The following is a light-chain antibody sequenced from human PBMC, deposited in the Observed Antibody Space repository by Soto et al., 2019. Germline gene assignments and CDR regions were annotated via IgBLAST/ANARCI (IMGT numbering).Light chain of an antibody. CDR3: QSCDSSLSGSGV. V-gene: IGLV1-40*01. CDR1: SSNIGAGYD. J-gene: IGLJ1*01. CDR2: RNS. Sequence: QSVLTQPPSVSGAPGQRVTISCTGSSSNIGAGYDVHWYQQPPGTAPKLLIYRNSNRPSGVPDRFSGSKSGTSASLAITGLQAEDEADYYCQSCDSSLSGSGVFGTGTKLTVL.